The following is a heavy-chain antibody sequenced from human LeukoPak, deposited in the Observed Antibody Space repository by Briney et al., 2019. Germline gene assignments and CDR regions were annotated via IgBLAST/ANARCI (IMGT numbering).Heavy chain of an antibody. V-gene: IGHV3-21*01. D-gene: IGHD5-18*01. CDR3: ARGGPRDGYDY. Sequence: GGSLRLSCAASGFSFDDYGMSWVRQAPGKGLEWVSSISSLSSYIYYADSLKGRFTISRDNAKNSLYLQMNSLRAEDTAVYYCARGGPRDGYDYWGQGTLVTVSS. J-gene: IGHJ4*02. CDR2: ISSLSSYI. CDR1: GFSFDDYG.